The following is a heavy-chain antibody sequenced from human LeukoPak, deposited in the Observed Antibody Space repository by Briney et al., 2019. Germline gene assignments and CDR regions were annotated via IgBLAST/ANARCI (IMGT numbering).Heavy chain of an antibody. Sequence: QTLSLTCAISGDSVSTNSAAWNWIRQSPSRGLEWLGRTYYRSKWHTDYAVSVKSRITFKPDTSNNQFSLKLSSVTAADTAVYYCARCYCTNGVCSYYYYYYMDVWGKGTTVTVSS. CDR1: GDSVSTNSAA. J-gene: IGHJ6*03. CDR3: ARCYCTNGVCSYYYYYYMDV. D-gene: IGHD2-8*01. V-gene: IGHV6-1*01. CDR2: TYYRSKWHT.